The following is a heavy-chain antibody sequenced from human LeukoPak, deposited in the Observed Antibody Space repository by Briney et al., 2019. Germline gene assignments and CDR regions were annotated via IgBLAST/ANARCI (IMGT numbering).Heavy chain of an antibody. V-gene: IGHV3-23*01. CDR1: GFTFSNYA. J-gene: IGHJ3*02. CDR3: ARDHPDSTNWFDAFDI. Sequence: GGSLRLSCAASGFTFSNYAMSWVRQAPGKGLVWVSGINDRGVITYYADSVKGRFTISRDNSKNTLYLQMDGLGADDAAVYYCARDHPDSTNWFDAFDIWGRGRMVTVSS. CDR2: INDRGVIT. D-gene: IGHD6-13*01.